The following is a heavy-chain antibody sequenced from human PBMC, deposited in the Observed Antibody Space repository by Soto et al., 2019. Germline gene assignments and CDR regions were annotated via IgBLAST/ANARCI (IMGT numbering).Heavy chain of an antibody. Sequence: SETLSLTCTVSGGSISSYYWSWIRQPPGKGLEWIGDIYYSGSTNYNPSLKSRVTISVDTSKNQFSLKLSSVTAADTAVYYCARHHGYCSGGSCLGWFDPWGQGTLVTVSS. J-gene: IGHJ5*02. CDR3: ARHHGYCSGGSCLGWFDP. V-gene: IGHV4-59*08. CDR2: IYYSGST. D-gene: IGHD2-15*01. CDR1: GGSISSYY.